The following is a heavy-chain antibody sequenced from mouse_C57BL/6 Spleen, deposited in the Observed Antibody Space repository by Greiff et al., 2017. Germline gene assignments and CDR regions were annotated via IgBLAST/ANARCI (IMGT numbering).Heavy chain of an antibody. CDR1: GYSFTDYN. Sequence: ESGPELVKPGASVKISCKASGYSFTDYNMNWVKQSNGKSLEWIGVINPNYGTTSYNQKFKGKATLTVDQSSSTAYMQLNSLTSEDSAVYYCARSYYYGSNYAMDYWGQGTSVTVSS. J-gene: IGHJ4*01. CDR2: INPNYGTT. CDR3: ARSYYYGSNYAMDY. D-gene: IGHD1-1*01. V-gene: IGHV1-39*01.